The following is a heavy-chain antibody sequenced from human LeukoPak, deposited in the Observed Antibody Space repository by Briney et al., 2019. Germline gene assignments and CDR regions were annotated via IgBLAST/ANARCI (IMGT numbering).Heavy chain of an antibody. CDR1: GGSFNDYY. CDR3: ASLTGTTDYYYFYMDV. Sequence: PLETLSLTCAVYGGSFNDYYWSWIRQPPGKGLEWIGEINHSGSTNYNPSLKSRVTISVDTSKNQFSLKLSSATAADTAVYYCASLTGTTDYYYFYMDVWGKGTPVTVSS. D-gene: IGHD1-20*01. CDR2: INHSGST. J-gene: IGHJ6*03. V-gene: IGHV4-34*01.